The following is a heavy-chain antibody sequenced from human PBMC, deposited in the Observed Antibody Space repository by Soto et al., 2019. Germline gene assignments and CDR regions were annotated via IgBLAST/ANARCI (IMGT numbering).Heavy chain of an antibody. CDR2: IYYSGST. J-gene: IGHJ6*01. CDR1: GVSISSYY. Sequence: SETLSLTCTFSGVSISSYYWSCIRDPPGKGLEWIGYIYYSGSTNYNPSLKSRVTISVDTSKNQFSLKLSSVTAADTAVYYRARGGYWSSTSCYQVYGIEVWGEGNTATV. V-gene: IGHV4-59*01. D-gene: IGHD2-2*01. CDR3: ARGGYWSSTSCYQVYGIEV.